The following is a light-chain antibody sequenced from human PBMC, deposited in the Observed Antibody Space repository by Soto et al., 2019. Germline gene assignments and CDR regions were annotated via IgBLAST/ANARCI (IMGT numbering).Light chain of an antibody. J-gene: IGKJ5*01. CDR1: QSLSRDY. CDR2: GAS. CDR3: QQRQYWPPIT. V-gene: IGKV3-11*01. Sequence: EIVLTQSPGTLSLSPGERATLSCRASQSLSRDYLAWYQQIPGQAPRVLIYGASNRAAGIPARFSGSGSGTDFTLTISSLEPEDFAIYYCQQRQYWPPITFGQGTRLEIK.